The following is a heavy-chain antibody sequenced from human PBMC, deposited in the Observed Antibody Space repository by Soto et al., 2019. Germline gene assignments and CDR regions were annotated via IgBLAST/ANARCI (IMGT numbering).Heavy chain of an antibody. V-gene: IGHV3-21*01. D-gene: IGHD6-13*01. CDR2: ISSSSSYI. CDR3: ARDQGIAAAGPAGYYGMDV. Sequence: PGGSLRLSCAASGFTFSSYSMNWVRQAPGKGLEWVSSISSSSSYIYYADSVKGRFTISRDNAKNSLYLQMNSLRAEDTAVYYCARDQGIAAAGPAGYYGMDVWGQGTTVTVSS. CDR1: GFTFSSYS. J-gene: IGHJ6*02.